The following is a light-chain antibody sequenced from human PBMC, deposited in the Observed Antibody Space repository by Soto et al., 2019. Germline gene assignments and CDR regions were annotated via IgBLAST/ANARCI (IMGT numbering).Light chain of an antibody. CDR2: DVS. CDR1: SSDVGSFDS. J-gene: IGLJ1*01. V-gene: IGLV2-14*01. CDR3: SSFTTSSTLV. Sequence: QSALTQPASVSGSPGQPITISCTGTSSDVGSFDSVAWYQHNPGKAPKLMIYDVSNRPSGVSSRVSGSKSGNTASLSISGVQTEDEANYYCSSFTTSSTLVFGTGTKLTVL.